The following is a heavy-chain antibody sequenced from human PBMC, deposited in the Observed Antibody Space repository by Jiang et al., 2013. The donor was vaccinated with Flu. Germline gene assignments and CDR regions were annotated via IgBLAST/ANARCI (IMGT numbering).Heavy chain of an antibody. Sequence: SGAEVKKPGTSVKVSCKASGGTFSSYAISWVRQAPGQELEWMGRIIPILGIANYAQKFQGRVTITADKSTSTAYMELSSLRSEDTAVYYCARDDSYGFYGMDVWGKGTTVTVSS. D-gene: IGHD5-18*01. V-gene: IGHV1-69*04. CDR2: IIPILGIA. CDR1: GGTFSSYA. CDR3: ARDDSYGFYGMDV. J-gene: IGHJ6*04.